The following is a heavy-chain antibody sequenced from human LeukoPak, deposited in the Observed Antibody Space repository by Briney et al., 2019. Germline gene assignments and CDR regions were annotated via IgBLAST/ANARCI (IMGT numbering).Heavy chain of an antibody. CDR2: IIPILGIA. CDR3: ARQNLLWFGPSFDY. CDR1: GGTFSSYA. Sequence: ASVKVSCKASGGTFSSYAISWVRQAPGQGLEWMGRIIPILGIADYAQKFQGRVTITADKSTSTAYMELSSLRSEDTAVYYCARQNLLWFGPSFDYWGQGTLVTVSS. D-gene: IGHD3-10*01. V-gene: IGHV1-69*04. J-gene: IGHJ4*02.